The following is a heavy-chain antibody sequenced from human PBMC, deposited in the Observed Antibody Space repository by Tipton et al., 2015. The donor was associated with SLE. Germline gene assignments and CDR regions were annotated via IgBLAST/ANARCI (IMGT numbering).Heavy chain of an antibody. CDR3: AKAGGYCTGTSCRYYFDY. CDR1: GFTFSDYY. V-gene: IGHV3-23*01. Sequence: GSLRLSCAAPGFTFSDYYISWIRQAPGKGLEWVSTISASGGTTYYADSVKGRFTISRDNSKNTLYLQMNSLRGEDTAVYYCAKAGGYCTGTSCRYYFDYWGQGTLVTVSS. CDR2: ISASGGTT. J-gene: IGHJ4*02. D-gene: IGHD2-2*01.